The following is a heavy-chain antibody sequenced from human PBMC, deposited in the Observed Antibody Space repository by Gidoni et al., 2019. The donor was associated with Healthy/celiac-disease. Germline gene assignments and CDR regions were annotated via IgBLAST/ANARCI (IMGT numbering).Heavy chain of an antibody. V-gene: IGHV1-69*02. CDR1: GGTFSSYT. Sequence: QVQLVQSGAEVKKPGSSVKVSCKASGGTFSSYTISWVRQAPGQGLEWMGRIIPILGIANYAQKFQGRVTITADKSTSTAYMELSSLRSEDTAVYYCARVVRGVSGIYYFDYWGQGTLVTVSS. CDR3: ARVVRGVSGIYYFDY. D-gene: IGHD3-10*01. J-gene: IGHJ4*02. CDR2: IIPILGIA.